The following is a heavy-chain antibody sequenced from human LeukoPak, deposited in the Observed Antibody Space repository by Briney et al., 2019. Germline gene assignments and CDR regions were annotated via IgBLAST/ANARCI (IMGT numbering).Heavy chain of an antibody. V-gene: IGHV1-2*04. D-gene: IGHD4/OR15-4a*01. CDR1: GYTFTGYY. CDR3: ARDKIYGGLSFDY. CDR2: INPNSGAT. J-gene: IGHJ4*02. Sequence: ASVKVSCKASGYTFTGYYMHWVRQAPGQGLEWMGWINPNSGATNYAQKFQGWVTMTRDTSISTAYMELSRLRSDDTAVYYCARDKIYGGLSFDYWGQGTLVTVSS.